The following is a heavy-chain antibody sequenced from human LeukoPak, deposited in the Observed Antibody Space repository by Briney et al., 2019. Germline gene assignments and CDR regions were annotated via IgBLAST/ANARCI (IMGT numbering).Heavy chain of an antibody. J-gene: IGHJ4*02. Sequence: SQTLSLTCTVSGGSISSGSYYWSWIRQPAGKGLEWIGRIYTSGSTNYNPSLKSRVTISVDTSKNQFSLKLSSVTAADTAVYYCARDPRYNWNHAGFDHWGQGTLVTVSS. CDR1: GGSISSGSYY. CDR3: ARDPRYNWNHAGFDH. V-gene: IGHV4-61*02. CDR2: IYTSGST. D-gene: IGHD1-20*01.